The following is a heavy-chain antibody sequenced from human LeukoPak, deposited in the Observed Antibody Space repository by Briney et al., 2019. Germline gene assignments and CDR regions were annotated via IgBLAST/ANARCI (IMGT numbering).Heavy chain of an antibody. Sequence: PSETLSLTCTVSGGSISSYYWSWIRQPPGKGLEWIGYIYYSGSTNYNPSLKSRVTISVDTSKNQFSLKLSSVTAADTAVYYCARRAPLDNWFDPWGQGTLVTVSS. D-gene: IGHD1-14*01. CDR1: GGSISSYY. CDR3: ARRAPLDNWFDP. CDR2: IYYSGST. V-gene: IGHV4-59*08. J-gene: IGHJ5*02.